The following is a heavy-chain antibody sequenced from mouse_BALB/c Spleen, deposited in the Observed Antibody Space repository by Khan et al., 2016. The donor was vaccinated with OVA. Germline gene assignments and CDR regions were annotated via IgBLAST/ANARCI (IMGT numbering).Heavy chain of an antibody. J-gene: IGHJ4*01. CDR1: GYTFTSYW. D-gene: IGHD2-10*02. CDR2: IDPSDSET. V-gene: IGHV1-69*02. CDR3: ARDQYGNYLYAMDY. Sequence: QVQLQQPGAELVKPGAPVKLSCKASGYTFTSYWMNWVKQRPGRGLEWIGRIDPSDSETHYNQKFKDKATLTVDKSSSTAYIQLSSLTSEDSADYYCARDQYGNYLYAMDYWGQGTSVTVSS.